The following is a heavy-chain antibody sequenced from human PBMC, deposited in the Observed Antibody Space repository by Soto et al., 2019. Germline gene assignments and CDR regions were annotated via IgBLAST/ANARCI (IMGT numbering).Heavy chain of an antibody. D-gene: IGHD4-4*01. V-gene: IGHV1-69*13. CDR1: GGTFSSYA. Sequence: SVKVSCKASGGTFSSYAISWVRQAPGQGLEWMGGIIPIFGTANYAQKFQGRVTITADESTSTAYMELSSLRSEDTAVYYCARERDYNSDAFDIWGQGTMVTVSS. CDR3: ARERDYNSDAFDI. CDR2: IIPIFGTA. J-gene: IGHJ3*02.